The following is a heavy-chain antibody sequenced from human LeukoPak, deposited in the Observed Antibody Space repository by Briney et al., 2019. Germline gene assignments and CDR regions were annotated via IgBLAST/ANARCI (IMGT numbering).Heavy chain of an antibody. D-gene: IGHD3-22*01. CDR2: INPTGGST. V-gene: IGHV3-23*01. J-gene: IGHJ4*02. CDR3: AKGTSIGTMTYFDY. Sequence: PGGSLRLSCAASGFTFSSYAMSWVRQAPGKGLGWVSAINPTGGSTYYADSVKGRFAISRDNSKNTLYLQMNSLRAEDTAVYYCAKGTSIGTMTYFDYWGQGTLVTVSS. CDR1: GFTFSSYA.